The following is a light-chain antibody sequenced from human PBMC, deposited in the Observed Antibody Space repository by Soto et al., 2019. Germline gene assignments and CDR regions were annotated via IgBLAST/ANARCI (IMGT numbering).Light chain of an antibody. CDR1: QSVSSY. J-gene: IGKJ1*01. CDR3: QQSSNWPPA. V-gene: IGKV3-11*01. CDR2: DAS. Sequence: EIVLTQSPATLSLSPGERATLSCRASQSVSSYLAWYQQKPGQAPRLLIYDASNRATGIPDRFRGSGSGTDFTLTISTLEAEDFAVYYCQQSSNWPPAFGQGTKVDIK.